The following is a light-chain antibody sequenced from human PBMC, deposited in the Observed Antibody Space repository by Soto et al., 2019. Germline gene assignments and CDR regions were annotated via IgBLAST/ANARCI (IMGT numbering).Light chain of an antibody. J-gene: IGKJ1*01. V-gene: IGKV1-39*01. CDR3: QPNYDTSWT. CDR1: QIIRSY. Sequence: DIQMTQSPSSLSASVGDRVTITCRASQIIRSYLSWYQQKVGEAPNLLIYATSILQTGVPSRFSGSGSGTSFTLTISSLHPEDFATYYCQPNYDTSWTFGQGTKVDIK. CDR2: ATS.